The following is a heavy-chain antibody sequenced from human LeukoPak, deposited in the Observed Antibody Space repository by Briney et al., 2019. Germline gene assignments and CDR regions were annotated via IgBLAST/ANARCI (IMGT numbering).Heavy chain of an antibody. J-gene: IGHJ4*02. Sequence: TGGSLRLSCAASGFTFSSYAMSWVRQAPGKGLEWVSAISGSGGSTYYADSVKGRFTISRDSSKNTLYLQMNSLRAEDTAVYYCAKVRTWIQLWSLDYWGQGTLVTVSS. CDR2: ISGSGGST. CDR1: GFTFSSYA. D-gene: IGHD5-18*01. V-gene: IGHV3-23*01. CDR3: AKVRTWIQLWSLDY.